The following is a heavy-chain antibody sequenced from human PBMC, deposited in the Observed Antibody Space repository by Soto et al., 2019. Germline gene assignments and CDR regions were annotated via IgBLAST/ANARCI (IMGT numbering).Heavy chain of an antibody. D-gene: IGHD3-22*01. Sequence: PGGSLRLSCAASGFTVSSNYMSWVRQAPGKGLEWVSVIYTGGSTYYADSVKGRFTISRDNSKNTVYLQMNSLRAEDTAVYYCARAADSSGYLFFDYWGQGALVTVSS. CDR3: ARAADSSGYLFFDY. CDR2: IYTGGST. CDR1: GFTVSSNY. J-gene: IGHJ4*02. V-gene: IGHV3-53*01.